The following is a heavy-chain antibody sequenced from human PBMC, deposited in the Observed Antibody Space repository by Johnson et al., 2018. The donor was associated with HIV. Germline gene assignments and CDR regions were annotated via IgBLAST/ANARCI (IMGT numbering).Heavy chain of an antibody. D-gene: IGHD5-24*01. Sequence: VQLVESGGGLVQPVGSLRLSCAASGLTFSGNYMTWLRQAPGGGLEWVSVLFIGGTQYYADYVNGSFTITRDNARNTLYLQMNRLSAEDTAVYHCARACRDGYTCDVYDIWGQGTMVTVSS. V-gene: IGHV3-66*01. CDR2: LFIGGTQ. CDR1: GLTFSGNY. J-gene: IGHJ3*02. CDR3: ARACRDGYTCDVYDI.